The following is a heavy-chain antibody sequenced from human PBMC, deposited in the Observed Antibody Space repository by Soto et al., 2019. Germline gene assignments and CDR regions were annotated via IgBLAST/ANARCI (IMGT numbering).Heavy chain of an antibody. V-gene: IGHV3-23*01. CDR3: AKHTRSSGYNY. D-gene: IGHD3-22*01. CDR1: GFTFSSYA. CDR2: ISGSVGST. J-gene: IGHJ4*02. Sequence: GGSLRLSCAASGFTFSSYAMSWARQAPGKGLEWVSAISGSVGSTYYADSVKGRFTISRDNSKNTLYLQMNSLRAEETAVYYCAKHTRSSGYNYWGQGTLVTVSS.